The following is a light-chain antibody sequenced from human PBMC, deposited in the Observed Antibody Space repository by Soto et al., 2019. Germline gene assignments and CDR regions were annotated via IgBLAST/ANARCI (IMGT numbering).Light chain of an antibody. J-gene: IGKJ4*01. Sequence: DIQMTQSPSTLSASVGDRVTITCRASRNIGSWLAWYQQKAGKAPNLLIYRASILETGVPSRFTGSASGTEFTLTISSLQPDDFATYYCQKYNSAPLTFGGGTKVDIK. CDR1: RNIGSW. CDR3: QKYNSAPLT. CDR2: RAS. V-gene: IGKV1-5*03.